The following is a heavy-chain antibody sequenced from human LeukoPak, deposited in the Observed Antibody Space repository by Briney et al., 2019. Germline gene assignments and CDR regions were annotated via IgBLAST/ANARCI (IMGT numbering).Heavy chain of an antibody. CDR1: GFTFSNAW. D-gene: IGHD4-17*01. CDR3: TTSHYGDYLDP. CDR2: IKNKTDGGTT. J-gene: IGHJ5*02. V-gene: IGHV3-15*01. Sequence: PGGSLRLSCAASGFTFSNAWMSWVRQAPGKGLEWVGRIKNKTDGGTTDYAAPVKGRFTISRDDSKNTLYLQMNSLKTEDTAVYYCTTSHYGDYLDPWGQGTLVTVSS.